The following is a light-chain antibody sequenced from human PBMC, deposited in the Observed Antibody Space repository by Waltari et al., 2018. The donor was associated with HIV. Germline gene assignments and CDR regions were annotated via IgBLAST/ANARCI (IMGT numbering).Light chain of an antibody. J-gene: IGLJ3*02. Sequence: QSMLTQPPSVSAAPGQKVTISCSGTGSNLANNYVSWYQHLPGAAPKLVIYDNDNRPSGIPDRLSGSKSGASATLVITGLQTGDEGDYYCGTWDSSLNAGVFGGGTKLTVL. V-gene: IGLV1-51*01. CDR2: DND. CDR3: GTWDSSLNAGV. CDR1: GSNLANNY.